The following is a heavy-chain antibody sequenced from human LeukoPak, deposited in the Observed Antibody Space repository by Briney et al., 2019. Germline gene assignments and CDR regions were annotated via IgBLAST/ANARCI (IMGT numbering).Heavy chain of an antibody. J-gene: IGHJ4*02. Sequence: GGSLRLSFAASGFIFSTYSMNWVRQAPGKGLEWVSSNGTSSSYIYYGDSVKGRFTISRDNAKNSLYLQMNSLRAEDTAVYYCARGGVWQAFWSGNSDYWGQGTLVTVSS. V-gene: IGHV3-21*01. D-gene: IGHD3-3*01. CDR1: GFIFSTYS. CDR3: ARGGVWQAFWSGNSDY. CDR2: NGTSSSYI.